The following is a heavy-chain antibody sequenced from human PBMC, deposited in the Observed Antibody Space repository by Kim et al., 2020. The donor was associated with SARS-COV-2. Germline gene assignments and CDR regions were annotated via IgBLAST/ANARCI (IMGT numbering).Heavy chain of an antibody. J-gene: IGHJ4*02. V-gene: IGHV3-74*01. CDR1: GFTFTDYW. Sequence: GGSLRLSCTTSGFTFTDYWIHWVRQAPGKGLVWVSYVNNDGSSTGYADSVNGRFTISRDNAKNTLYLQMNSLRLEDTAVYYCARGYGSGTNYWGLGSLAT. CDR3: ARGYGSGTNY. D-gene: IGHD3-10*01. CDR2: VNNDGSST.